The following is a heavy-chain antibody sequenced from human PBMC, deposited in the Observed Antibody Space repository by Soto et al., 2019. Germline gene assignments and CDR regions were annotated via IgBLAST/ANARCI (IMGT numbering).Heavy chain of an antibody. CDR3: AARTGTNPGYSCMDV. CDR1: GFTFSRSA. CDR2: IVVGSGNT. Sequence: SVKVSCKASGFTFSRSAMQWVRQARGQRLEWIGWIVVGSGNTNYAQKFQERVTISRDMSTSTGYMELSSLRSEDTAVYYCAARTGTNPGYSCMDVCGKGTTVTVS. J-gene: IGHJ6*03. V-gene: IGHV1-58*02. D-gene: IGHD1-1*01.